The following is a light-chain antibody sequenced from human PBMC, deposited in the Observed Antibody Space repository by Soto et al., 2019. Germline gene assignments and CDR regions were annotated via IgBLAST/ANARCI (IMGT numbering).Light chain of an antibody. CDR2: DAS. Sequence: GLTLSAATLSLSPGERATLWFMASQSISVYLAWYQQKPGQAPRLLIYDASNRPTGTPARFSGSGSGTDFTLTISSLEPEDFAVYYCQQRKNWPPITFGQGTRLEIK. V-gene: IGKV3-11*01. J-gene: IGKJ5*01. CDR1: QSISVY. CDR3: QQRKNWPPIT.